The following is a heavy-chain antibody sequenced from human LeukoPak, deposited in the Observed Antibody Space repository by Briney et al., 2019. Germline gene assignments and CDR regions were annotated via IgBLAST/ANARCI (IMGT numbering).Heavy chain of an antibody. Sequence: ASVKVSCKASGGTFSSYAISRVRQAPGQGLEWMGGIIPIFGTANYAQKFQGRVTITADKSTSTAYVELSSLRSEDTAVYYCAAPVLTGYYYYGMDVWGKGTTVTVSS. CDR2: IIPIFGTA. J-gene: IGHJ6*04. CDR1: GGTFSSYA. V-gene: IGHV1-69*06. D-gene: IGHD3-9*01. CDR3: AAPVLTGYYYYGMDV.